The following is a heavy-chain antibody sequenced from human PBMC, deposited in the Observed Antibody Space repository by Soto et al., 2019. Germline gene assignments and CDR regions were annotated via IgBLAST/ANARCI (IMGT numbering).Heavy chain of an antibody. V-gene: IGHV4-31*03. D-gene: IGHD3-10*02. Sequence: SETLSLTCTVSGGSISSGGYYWSWIRQHPGKGLEWIGYIYYSGSTYYNPSLKSRVTVSVDTSKNQFSLKLSSVTAADTAVYYCARGRALLFSSEGSDGYGIDVRAQRNTVTVS. CDR2: IYYSGST. CDR1: GGSISSGGYY. J-gene: IGHJ6*02. CDR3: ARGRALLFSSEGSDGYGIDV.